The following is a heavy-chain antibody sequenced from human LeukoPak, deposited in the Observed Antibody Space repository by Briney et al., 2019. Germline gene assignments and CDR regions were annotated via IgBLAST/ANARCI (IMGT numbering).Heavy chain of an antibody. D-gene: IGHD3-22*01. J-gene: IGHJ4*02. CDR1: GGTFSSYA. Sequence: ASVKVSCKASGGTFSSYAISWVRQAPGQGLEWMGRINPNSGGTNYAQKFQGRVTMTRDTSISTAYMELSRLRSDDTAVYYCARVERRYYDSSGPPSKPFDYWGQGTLVTVSS. V-gene: IGHV1-2*06. CDR2: INPNSGGT. CDR3: ARVERRYYDSSGPPSKPFDY.